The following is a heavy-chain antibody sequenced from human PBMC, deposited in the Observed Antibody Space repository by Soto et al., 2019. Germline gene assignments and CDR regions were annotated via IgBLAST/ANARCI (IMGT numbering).Heavy chain of an antibody. J-gene: IGHJ5*02. CDR1: GYTFTSYG. D-gene: IGHD3-9*01. V-gene: IGHV1-18*01. CDR2: ISAYNGNT. CDR3: ARQAADWSYDILPYGFDP. Sequence: ASVKVSCKASGYTFTSYGISWVRQAPGKGLEWMGWISAYNGNTNYAQKLQGRVTMTTDTSTSTAYMELRSLRSDDTAVYYCARQAADWSYDILPYGFDPWGQGTLVTVSS.